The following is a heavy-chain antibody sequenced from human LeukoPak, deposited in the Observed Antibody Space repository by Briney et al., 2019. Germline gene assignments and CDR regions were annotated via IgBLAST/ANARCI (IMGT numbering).Heavy chain of an antibody. CDR3: AKDGHHSGSSGPEYYYYYMDV. CDR2: ISGSGGST. V-gene: IGHV3-23*01. J-gene: IGHJ6*03. Sequence: GGSLRLSCAASGFTFSSYAMSWVRQAPGKGLEWVSAISGSGGSTYYADSVKGRFTISRDNSKNTLYLQMNSLRAENTAVYYCAKDGHHSGSSGPEYYYYYMDVWGKGTTVTVSS. CDR1: GFTFSSYA. D-gene: IGHD6-6*01.